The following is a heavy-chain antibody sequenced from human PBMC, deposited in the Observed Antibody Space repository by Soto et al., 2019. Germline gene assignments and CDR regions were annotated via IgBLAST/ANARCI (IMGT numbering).Heavy chain of an antibody. CDR1: GFTFSSYA. CDR3: AKRRVYSSSWWDFDC. CDR2: ISGSGGSA. J-gene: IGHJ4*02. V-gene: IGHV3-23*01. D-gene: IGHD6-13*01. Sequence: PGGSLRLSCTASGFTFSSYAMSWVRQAPGKGLEWVSAISGSGGSAYYADSVKGRFTISRDNSKNTLYLQMNSLRAEDTAVYYCAKRRVYSSSWWDFDCWGQGTLVTVSS.